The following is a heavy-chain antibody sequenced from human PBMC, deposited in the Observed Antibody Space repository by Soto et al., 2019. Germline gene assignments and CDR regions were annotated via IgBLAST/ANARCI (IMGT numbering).Heavy chain of an antibody. CDR2: ISYDGSNK. CDR1: GFTFSSYA. V-gene: IGHV3-30-3*01. D-gene: IGHD6-13*01. Sequence: GGCLRLSCAASGFTFSSYAKPWVRQAPGKGLEWVAVISYDGSNKYYADSVKGRFTISRDNSKNTLYLQMNSLRAEDTAVYYCARGLPRIAAAYYSYYGMDVWGQGTTVTVSS. J-gene: IGHJ6*02. CDR3: ARGLPRIAAAYYSYYGMDV.